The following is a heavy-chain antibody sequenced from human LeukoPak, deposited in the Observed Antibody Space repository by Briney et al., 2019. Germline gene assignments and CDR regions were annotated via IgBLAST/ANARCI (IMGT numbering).Heavy chain of an antibody. Sequence: PGGSLRLSCAASGFTFSSFAMSWVRQAPGKGLEWVAGISANGGSTEYADSVKGRFTMSRDNSKNRLYLQLNSLRAEDTAVYYCAKDTYYFDYWGQGTLVTVSS. CDR3: AKDTYYFDY. J-gene: IGHJ4*02. CDR2: ISANGGST. V-gene: IGHV3-23*01. CDR1: GFTFSSFA.